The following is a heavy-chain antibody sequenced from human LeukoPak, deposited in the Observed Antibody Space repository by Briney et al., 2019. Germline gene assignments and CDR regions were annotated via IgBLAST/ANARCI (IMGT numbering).Heavy chain of an antibody. D-gene: IGHD5-18*01. V-gene: IGHV3-20*04. CDR2: ISWNGGTT. Sequence: GGSLRLSCAASGFTFSHYWMSWVRQAPGKGLEWVSHISWNGGTTHYADSVKGRFNISRDNAKNSLYLQMNSLRAEDTALYYCARRNTVMDQFGYYFDYWGQGTLVTVSS. CDR3: ARRNTVMDQFGYYFDY. J-gene: IGHJ4*02. CDR1: GFTFSHYW.